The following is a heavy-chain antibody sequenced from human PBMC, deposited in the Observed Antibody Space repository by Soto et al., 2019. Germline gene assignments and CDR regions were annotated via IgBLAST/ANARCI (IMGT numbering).Heavy chain of an antibody. CDR3: ARGGYCSGGSCQGWFDP. CDR1: GYTFTTYG. Sequence: QVQLVQSGAEVKKPGASVKVSCKASGYTFTTYGINWVRQAPGQGLEWMGWISAYNGNTDYAQKLQGRVTMTTDTSTSTAYMELRSLRCDDTAVYYCARGGYCSGGSCQGWFDPWGQGTPVTVSS. J-gene: IGHJ5*02. CDR2: ISAYNGNT. D-gene: IGHD2-15*01. V-gene: IGHV1-18*01.